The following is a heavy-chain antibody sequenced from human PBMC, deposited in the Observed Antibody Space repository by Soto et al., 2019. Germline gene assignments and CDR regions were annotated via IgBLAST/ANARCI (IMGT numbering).Heavy chain of an antibody. CDR2: INPSGGST. CDR3: ARTRARALRAYFDS. CDR1: GYPFTSYC. V-gene: IGHV1-46*01. J-gene: IGHJ4*02. Sequence: GSSVKGSCKASGYPFTSYCMPWVRQAPGQGLEWLGVINPSGGSTTYAEKFQGRASMTRDTSASTVYMELSSLRSDDTDVYYCARTRARALRAYFDSWGKRTLVTVSS.